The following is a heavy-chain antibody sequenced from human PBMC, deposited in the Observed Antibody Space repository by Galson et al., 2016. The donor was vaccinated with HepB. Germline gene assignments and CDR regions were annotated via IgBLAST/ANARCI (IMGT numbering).Heavy chain of an antibody. Sequence: SLRLSCAASGFTFSSYSMNWVRQAPGKGLEWVSSISSRSSYIYHENSVKGRFTISRDNAKNSLYLQMNSLRAEDTAVYYCARAFSRESGFDYWGQGTLVTVSS. CDR3: ARAFSRESGFDY. J-gene: IGHJ4*02. CDR1: GFTFSSYS. CDR2: ISSRSSYI. V-gene: IGHV3-21*01. D-gene: IGHD3-10*01.